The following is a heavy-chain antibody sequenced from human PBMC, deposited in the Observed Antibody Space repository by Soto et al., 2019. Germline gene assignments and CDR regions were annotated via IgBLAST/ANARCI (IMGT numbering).Heavy chain of an antibody. V-gene: IGHV3-74*01. CDR2: IHSDGSST. J-gene: IGHJ3*01. D-gene: IGHD2-21*02. CDR3: ARGDRGDFDL. CDR1: GFTFSYYW. Sequence: EVQLVESEGGLVQPGGSLRLSCAASGFTFSYYWMHWVRQAPGQGLVWVSRIHSDGSSTTYADSVKGRFTISRDNAKNTLYLQMNSLRAEDTAVYYCARGDRGDFDLWGQGTMVTVSS.